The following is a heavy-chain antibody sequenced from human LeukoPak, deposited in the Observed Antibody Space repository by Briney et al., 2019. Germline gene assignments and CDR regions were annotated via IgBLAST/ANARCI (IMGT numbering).Heavy chain of an antibody. CDR3: ARGDSSGWYFDQ. CDR1: GSTFDAYG. Sequence: GGSLRLSCAASGSTFDAYGMSWVRQPPGKGLQWVAGINWNGGSTGYADSVRGRFTIYRDNAKNSLYLQMNSLRAEDTALYYCARGDSSGWYFDQWGQGILVTVSA. V-gene: IGHV3-20*04. D-gene: IGHD6-19*01. J-gene: IGHJ4*02. CDR2: INWNGGST.